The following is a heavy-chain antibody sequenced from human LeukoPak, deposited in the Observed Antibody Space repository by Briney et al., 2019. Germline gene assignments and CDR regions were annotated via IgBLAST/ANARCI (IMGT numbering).Heavy chain of an antibody. CDR2: IRYDGSYK. V-gene: IGHV3-30*02. CDR3: ARDSSSGWYHDY. J-gene: IGHJ4*02. CDR1: GFSLSSYG. D-gene: IGHD6-19*01. Sequence: GGSLRLSCAASGFSLSSYGMHWARQAPGKGLEWVSFIRYDGSYKYYADSVKGRFTISSDTSKNALFLQMNSLRAEDTAVYYCARDSSSGWYHDYWGQGTLVTVSS.